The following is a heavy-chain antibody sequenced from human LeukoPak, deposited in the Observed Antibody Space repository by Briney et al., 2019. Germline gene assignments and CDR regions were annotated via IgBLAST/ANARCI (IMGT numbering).Heavy chain of an antibody. D-gene: IGHD5-18*01. CDR3: ARGGVERYSYRDYYYYMDV. CDR1: GYTFTSYG. Sequence: ASVKVSCKASGYTFTSYGISWVRQAPGQGLEWMGCICAYNGNTNYAQKLQGRVTMTTDTSTSTAYMELRSLRSDDTVVYYWARGGVERYSYRDYYYYMDVWGKGTTVTVSS. CDR2: ICAYNGNT. V-gene: IGHV1-18*01. J-gene: IGHJ6*03.